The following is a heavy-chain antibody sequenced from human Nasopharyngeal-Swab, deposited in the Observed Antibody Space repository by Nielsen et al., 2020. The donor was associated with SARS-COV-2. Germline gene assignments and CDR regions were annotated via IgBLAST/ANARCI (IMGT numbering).Heavy chain of an antibody. CDR2: ISTTSNYI. CDR3: VRDEDVVGTTFWY. CDR1: GFTFTTSS. D-gene: IGHD1-1*01. Sequence: GESLKISCEASGFTFTTSSMNWVRQARGKGLEWVSSISTTSNYISYGDSVKGRFTISRDNAKDSLYLQMNSLRAEDTAVYYCVRDEDVVGTTFWYWGQGTLVTVSS. V-gene: IGHV3-21*01. J-gene: IGHJ4*02.